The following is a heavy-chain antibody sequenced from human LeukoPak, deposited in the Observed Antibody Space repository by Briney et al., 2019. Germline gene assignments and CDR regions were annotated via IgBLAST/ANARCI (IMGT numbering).Heavy chain of an antibody. CDR3: ARGIVPAAFDI. CDR2: ISSNSRHM. J-gene: IGHJ3*02. Sequence: RGSLRLSCVVSAFSFSDCSMNWVRRAPGKGLEWLSSISSNSRHMNYADSAKGRFTISRDNAKNSLYLQMNSLRAEDTAVYYCARGIVPAAFDIWGQGTMVTVSS. CDR1: AFSFSDCS. V-gene: IGHV3-21*01. D-gene: IGHD2-2*01.